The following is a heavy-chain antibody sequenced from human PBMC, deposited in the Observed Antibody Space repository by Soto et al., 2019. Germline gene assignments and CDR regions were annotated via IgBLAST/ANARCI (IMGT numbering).Heavy chain of an antibody. J-gene: IGHJ4*02. CDR1: GYSISSGYY. CDR3: ARDPTHGSGNY. D-gene: IGHD1-26*01. V-gene: IGHV4-38-2*02. CDR2: IYHSVST. Sequence: SETLSLTCAVCGYSISSGYYWGWIRQPPGKGLEWIGSIYHSVSTYYNPSLKSRVTISVDTSKNQFSLKLSSVTAADTAVYYCARDPTHGSGNYWGQGTLVTVSS.